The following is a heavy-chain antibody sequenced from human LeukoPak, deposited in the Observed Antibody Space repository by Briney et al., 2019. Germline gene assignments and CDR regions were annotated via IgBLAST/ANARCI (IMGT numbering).Heavy chain of an antibody. J-gene: IGHJ4*02. Sequence: RASVKVSCKASGYTFTSYGISWVRQAPGQGLEWMGWISAYNGNTNYAQKLQGRVTMTTDTSTSTAYMELSSLRSEDTAVYYCASAGTGDYEYYFDYWGQGTLVTVSS. D-gene: IGHD4-17*01. CDR2: ISAYNGNT. V-gene: IGHV1-18*01. CDR1: GYTFTSYG. CDR3: ASAGTGDYEYYFDY.